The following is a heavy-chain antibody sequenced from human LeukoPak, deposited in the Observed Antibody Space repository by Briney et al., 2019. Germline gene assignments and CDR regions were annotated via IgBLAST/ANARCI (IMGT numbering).Heavy chain of an antibody. CDR1: GFTLSTYA. Sequence: GRSLRLSWATAGFTLSTYAMHWVRHEPGKWMEWVKVISYDGSNKYYADSVKGRFTISRDNSKNTLYLQMNSLRAEDTAVYYCARAIAAAGPYYFDYWGQGTLVTVSS. V-gene: IGHV3-30*04. D-gene: IGHD6-13*01. J-gene: IGHJ4*02. CDR3: ARAIAAAGPYYFDY. CDR2: ISYDGSNK.